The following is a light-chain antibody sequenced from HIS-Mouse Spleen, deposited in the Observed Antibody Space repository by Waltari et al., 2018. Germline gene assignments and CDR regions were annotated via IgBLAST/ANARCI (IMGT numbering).Light chain of an antibody. J-gene: IGKJ4*01. CDR2: GAS. CDR1: QSVSSSY. Sequence: EIVLTQSPGTLSLSPGERATLSCMASQSVSSSYLAWYQQKPGQAPRLRIYGASSRATVIPDRFSGSGSGTDFTLTISRLEPEDFAVYYCQQYGSSPLTFGGGTKVEIK. CDR3: QQYGSSPLT. V-gene: IGKV3-20*01.